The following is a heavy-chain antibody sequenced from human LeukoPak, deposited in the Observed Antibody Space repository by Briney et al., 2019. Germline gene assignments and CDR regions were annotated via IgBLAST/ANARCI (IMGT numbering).Heavy chain of an antibody. D-gene: IGHD3-16*01. V-gene: IGHV3-7*01. CDR3: ARDKIMGASLFDY. Sequence: GGSLRPSCAASRFTFSSYWMSWVRQAPGKGLEWVANIKQDGSEEYYVDSVKGRFTISRDNAKNSLYLQMNGLRAEDTAAYYCARDKIMGASLFDYWGQGSLVTVS. CDR2: IKQDGSEE. CDR1: RFTFSSYW. J-gene: IGHJ4*02.